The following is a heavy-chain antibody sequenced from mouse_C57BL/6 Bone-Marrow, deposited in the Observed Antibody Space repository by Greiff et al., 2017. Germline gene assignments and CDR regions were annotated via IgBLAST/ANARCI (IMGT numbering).Heavy chain of an antibody. CDR3: ARTGTESYFDV. D-gene: IGHD2-14*01. V-gene: IGHV1-64*01. Sequence: VQLQQPGAELVKPGASVKLSCKASGYTFTSYWMHWVKQRPGQGLEWIGMIHPNSGSTNYNEKFKSKATLTVDKSSSTAYMQLSSLTSEDSAVYYCARTGTESYFDVWGTGTTVTVSS. CDR2: IHPNSGST. CDR1: GYTFTSYW. J-gene: IGHJ1*03.